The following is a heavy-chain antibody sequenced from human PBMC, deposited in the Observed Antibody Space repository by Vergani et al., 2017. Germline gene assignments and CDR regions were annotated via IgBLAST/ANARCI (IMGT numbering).Heavy chain of an antibody. D-gene: IGHD5-24*01. J-gene: IGHJ4*02. CDR1: GFTFSSYS. CDR2: ISSSSSYI. CDR3: AKEVGRWLQSIDY. V-gene: IGHV3-21*04. Sequence: EVQLVESGGGLVKPGGSLRLSCAASGFTFSSYSMNWVRQAPGKGLEWVSSISSSSSYIYYADSVKGRFTISRDNAKNSLYLQMNSLRAEDTAVYYCAKEVGRWLQSIDYWGQGTLVTVSS.